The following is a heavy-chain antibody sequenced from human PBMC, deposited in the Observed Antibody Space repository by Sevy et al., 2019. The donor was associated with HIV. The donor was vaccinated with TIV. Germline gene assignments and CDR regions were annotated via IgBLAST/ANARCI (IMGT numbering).Heavy chain of an antibody. CDR2: ISYDGNNR. CDR1: GFTFPIYS. Sequence: GGFLRLSCVASGFTFPIYSVVWVRRAPGKGLEWMTLISYDGNNRYYADSVKGRFTISRDNSNNILYLQMTSLRVEDTALYFCVTVAVEHCTNDCYHRFDHWGLGTLVTVSS. V-gene: IGHV3-30*04. D-gene: IGHD2-8*01. J-gene: IGHJ4*02. CDR3: VTVAVEHCTNDCYHRFDH.